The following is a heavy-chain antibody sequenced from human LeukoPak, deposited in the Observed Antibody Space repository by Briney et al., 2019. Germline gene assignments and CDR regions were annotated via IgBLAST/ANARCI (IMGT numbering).Heavy chain of an antibody. V-gene: IGHV3-21*01. Sequence: SGGSLRLSCAASGFTFSSYSMNWVRQAPGKGLEWVSSISSSSSYIYYADSVKGRFTISRDNAKNLLYLQMNSLRAEDTAMYYCARGQPTTIFGVVITFDYWGQGTLVTVSS. CDR2: ISSSSSYI. CDR1: GFTFSSYS. J-gene: IGHJ4*02. D-gene: IGHD3-3*01. CDR3: ARGQPTTIFGVVITFDY.